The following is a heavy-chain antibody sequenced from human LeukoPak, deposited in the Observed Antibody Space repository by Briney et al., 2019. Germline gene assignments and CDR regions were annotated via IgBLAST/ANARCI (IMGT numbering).Heavy chain of an antibody. Sequence: PSETLSLTCTVSGGSISSSSYYWGWIRQPPGKGLEWIGSIYYSGSTYYNPSLKSRVTISVDTSKNQFSLKLSSVTAADTAVYYCARHDMSEQQLGFDYWGQGTLVTVSS. CDR1: GGSISSSSYY. D-gene: IGHD6-13*01. CDR2: IYYSGST. V-gene: IGHV4-39*01. J-gene: IGHJ4*02. CDR3: ARHDMSEQQLGFDY.